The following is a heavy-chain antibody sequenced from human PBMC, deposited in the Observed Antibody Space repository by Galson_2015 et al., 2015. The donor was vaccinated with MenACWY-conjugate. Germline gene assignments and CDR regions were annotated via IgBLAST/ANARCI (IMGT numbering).Heavy chain of an antibody. J-gene: IGHJ6*02. CDR1: GYSFTNYW. V-gene: IGHV5-51*01. CDR3: ARHPPGGRGMDV. D-gene: IGHD1-26*01. CDR2: FNPANSET. Sequence: QSGAEVKKPGESLKISFKGSGYSFTNYWIGWVRQMPGKGLEWMGLFNPANSETRYSPSFQGQVTISADESISTAYLQWTSLKASDTAMYYCARHPPGGRGMDVWGQGTTVTVSS.